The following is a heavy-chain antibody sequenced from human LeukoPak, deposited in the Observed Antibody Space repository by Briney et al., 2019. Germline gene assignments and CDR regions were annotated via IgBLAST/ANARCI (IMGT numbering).Heavy chain of an antibody. CDR3: ARAARALSDY. Sequence: GRSLRLSCAASGFTFSSYGMHWVRQAPGKGLEWVAVIWYDGSNKYYADSVKGRFTISRDNSKNTLYLQMNSLRAKDTAVYYCARAARALSDYWGQGTLVTVSS. V-gene: IGHV3-33*01. CDR2: IWYDGSNK. D-gene: IGHD6-6*01. CDR1: GFTFSSYG. J-gene: IGHJ4*02.